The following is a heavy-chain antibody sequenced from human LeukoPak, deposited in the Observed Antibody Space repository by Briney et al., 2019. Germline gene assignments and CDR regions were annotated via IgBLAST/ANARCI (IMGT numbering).Heavy chain of an antibody. CDR2: ISSSSSYI. D-gene: IGHD3-22*01. Sequence: GGSLRLSCAASGFTFSSYSMNWVRQAPGKGLEWVSSISSSSSYIYYADSVKGRSTISRDNAKNSLYLQMNSLRAEDTAVYYCARDPHHYDSSGYFDYWGQGTLVTVSS. J-gene: IGHJ4*02. CDR1: GFTFSSYS. V-gene: IGHV3-21*01. CDR3: ARDPHHYDSSGYFDY.